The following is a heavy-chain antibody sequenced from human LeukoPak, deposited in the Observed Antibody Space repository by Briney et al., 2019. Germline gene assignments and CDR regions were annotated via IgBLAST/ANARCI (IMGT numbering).Heavy chain of an antibody. CDR2: ISAYNGNT. Sequence: ASVTVSYKASVYTFTIYGISWVRQAPGQGREWMGWISAYNGNTNYAQKLQGRVTMTTDTSTSTAYMELRSLRSDDTAVYYCAREDGYYYDSSGLDYWGQGTLVTVSS. D-gene: IGHD3-22*01. CDR1: VYTFTIYG. CDR3: AREDGYYYDSSGLDY. J-gene: IGHJ4*02. V-gene: IGHV1-18*01.